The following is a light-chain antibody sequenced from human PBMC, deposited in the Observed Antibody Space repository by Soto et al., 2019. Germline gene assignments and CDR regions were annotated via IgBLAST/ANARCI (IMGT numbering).Light chain of an antibody. CDR1: QSIISNY. V-gene: IGKV3-20*01. CDR2: GAT. Sequence: EIVLTQSPGTLSLSPGERATLSCRASQSIISNYLAWYQQKPGQAPRLLMYGATNRAAGIPDRFSGSGSGTDFTLTISILEPEDFAVYYCQLYGASPQCTFGQGTKLEIK. CDR3: QLYGASPQCT. J-gene: IGKJ2*02.